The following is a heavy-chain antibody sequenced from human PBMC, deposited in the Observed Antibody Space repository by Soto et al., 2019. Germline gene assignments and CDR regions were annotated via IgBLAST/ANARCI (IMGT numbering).Heavy chain of an antibody. J-gene: IGHJ6*02. D-gene: IGHD1-7*01. CDR2: INPSGGST. CDR3: AREFNAYLITGTTNGVDV. V-gene: IGHV1-46*01. Sequence: GASVKVSCKASGYTFTSYYMHWVRQAPGQGLEWMGIINPSGGSTSYAQKFQGRVTMTRDTSTSTVYMELSSLRSEDTAVYYCAREFNAYLITGTTNGVDVWGQGTTVTVSS. CDR1: GYTFTSYY.